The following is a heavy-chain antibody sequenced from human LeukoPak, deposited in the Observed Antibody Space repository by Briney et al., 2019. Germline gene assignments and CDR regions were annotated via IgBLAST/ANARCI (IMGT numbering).Heavy chain of an antibody. CDR2: ISYDGSNK. D-gene: IGHD3-3*01. CDR3: AKDTDFWSGSYYYYYMDV. J-gene: IGHJ6*03. CDR1: GFTFSSYA. Sequence: GRSLRLSCAASGFTFSSYAMHWVRKAPGKGLEWVAVISYDGSNKYYADSVKGRFTISRDNSKNTLYLQMNSLRAEDTAVYYCAKDTDFWSGSYYYYYMDVWGKGTTVTVSS. V-gene: IGHV3-30-3*01.